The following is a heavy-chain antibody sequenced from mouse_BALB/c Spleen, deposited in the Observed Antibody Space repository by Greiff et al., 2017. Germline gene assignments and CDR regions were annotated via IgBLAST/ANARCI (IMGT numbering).Heavy chain of an antibody. Sequence: EVKLVESGPGLVKPSQSLSLTCTVTGYSITSDYAWNWIRQFPGNKLEWMGYISYSGSTSYNPSLKSRISITRDTSKNQFFLQLNSVTTEDTATYYCASRYSMDDWGQGTTLTVSA. V-gene: IGHV3-2*02. CDR1: GYSITSDYA. CDR2: ISYSGST. J-gene: IGHJ2*01. CDR3: ASRYSMDD. D-gene: IGHD2-3*01.